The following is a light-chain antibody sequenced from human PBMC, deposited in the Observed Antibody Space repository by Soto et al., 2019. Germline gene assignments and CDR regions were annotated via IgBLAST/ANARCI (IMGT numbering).Light chain of an antibody. CDR2: EAS. Sequence: EIVLTQSPATLSLSPGERATLSCRASQSVSNFLDWYQQKPGQAPRLLIYEASNRASGIPARFSGSGSGTEFSLTISSLQSEDFAVYYCQQRSNWPHTFGGGTKVDIK. J-gene: IGKJ4*01. CDR3: QQRSNWPHT. CDR1: QSVSNF. V-gene: IGKV3-11*01.